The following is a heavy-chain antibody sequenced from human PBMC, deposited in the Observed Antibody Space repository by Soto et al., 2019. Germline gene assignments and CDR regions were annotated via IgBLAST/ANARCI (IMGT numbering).Heavy chain of an antibody. CDR3: ASPGDCTDGSCYFANFDH. Sequence: PSETLSLTCTVSGDSVSSSSYYWSWIRQPPGKGLEWIAYIYYTGSTNYSPSLKSRVTTSLDTSKNQFTLKLSSVTAADKDVYYCASPGDCTDGSCYFANFDHWGQG. CDR2: IYYTGST. J-gene: IGHJ4*02. CDR1: GDSVSSSSYY. D-gene: IGHD2-15*01. V-gene: IGHV4-61*01.